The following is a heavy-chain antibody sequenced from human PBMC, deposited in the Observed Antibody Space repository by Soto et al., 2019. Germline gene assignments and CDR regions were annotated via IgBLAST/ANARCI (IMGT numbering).Heavy chain of an antibody. CDR1: GGTFSSYA. J-gene: IGHJ5*02. Sequence: QVQLVQSGAEVKKPGSSVKVSCEASGGTFSSYAISWVRQAPGQGLEWMGGIIPIFGTANYAQKFQGRVTITADKSTSTAYMELSSLRSEDTAVYYCARDKYSSSSDWFDPWGQGTLVTVSS. CDR2: IIPIFGTA. D-gene: IGHD6-6*01. V-gene: IGHV1-69*06. CDR3: ARDKYSSSSDWFDP.